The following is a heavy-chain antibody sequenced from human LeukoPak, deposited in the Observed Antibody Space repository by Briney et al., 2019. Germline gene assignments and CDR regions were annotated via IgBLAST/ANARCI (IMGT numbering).Heavy chain of an antibody. J-gene: IGHJ3*02. Sequence: PGGSLRLSCAASGFTFSSYGMHWVRQARGKGLEWVGFIRYDGSNKYYADSVKGRFTISRDNSKNTLYLQMNSLRAEDTAVYYCAKSMGASPPVDAFDIWGQGTMVTVSS. CDR2: IRYDGSNK. D-gene: IGHD3-16*01. CDR3: AKSMGASPPVDAFDI. V-gene: IGHV3-30*02. CDR1: GFTFSSYG.